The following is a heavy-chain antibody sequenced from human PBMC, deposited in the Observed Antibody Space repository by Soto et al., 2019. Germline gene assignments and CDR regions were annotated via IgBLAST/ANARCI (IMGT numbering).Heavy chain of an antibody. CDR3: ARERYSSRWFGMDV. V-gene: IGHV3-48*01. CDR2: ISSSSTNI. Sequence: EVQLVESGGDLVQPGRSLRLSCAASGFPFSSHSMNWVRLAPGKGLEWVSYISSSSTNIYYADSVKGRFTISRDNAKNSLYLQMNSLRAEDTAVYYCARERYSSRWFGMDVWGQGTTVSVSS. J-gene: IGHJ6*02. D-gene: IGHD6-13*01. CDR1: GFPFSSHS.